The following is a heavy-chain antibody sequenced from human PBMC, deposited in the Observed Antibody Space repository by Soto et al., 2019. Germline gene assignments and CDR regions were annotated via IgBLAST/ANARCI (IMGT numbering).Heavy chain of an antibody. CDR2: ISSSSSTI. CDR1: GFTFSSYS. J-gene: IGHJ6*03. Sequence: GGSLRLSCAASGFTFSSYSMNWVRQAPGKGLEWVSYISSSSSTIYYADSVKGRFTISRDNAKNSLYLQMNSLRAEDTAVYYCARVPVGATTGYYYYYYMDVWGKGTTVTVSS. D-gene: IGHD1-26*01. CDR3: ARVPVGATTGYYYYYYMDV. V-gene: IGHV3-48*04.